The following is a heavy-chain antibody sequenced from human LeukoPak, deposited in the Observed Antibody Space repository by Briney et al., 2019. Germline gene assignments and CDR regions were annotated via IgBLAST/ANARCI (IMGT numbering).Heavy chain of an antibody. CDR1: GYTFTSYY. J-gene: IGHJ4*02. CDR3: ARDRLNVLRFSPPDDY. CDR2: INPSGGST. V-gene: IGHV1-46*01. D-gene: IGHD3-3*01. Sequence: GASVKVSCKASGYTFTSYYIHWVRQAPGQGLEWMGIINPSGGSTSYAQKFQGRVTMTWDTPTSTVYMELSSLRSEDTAVYYCARDRLNVLRFSPPDDYWGQGTLVTVSS.